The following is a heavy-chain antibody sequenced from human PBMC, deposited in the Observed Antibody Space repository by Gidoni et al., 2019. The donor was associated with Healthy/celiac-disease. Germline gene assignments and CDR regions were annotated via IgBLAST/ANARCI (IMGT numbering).Heavy chain of an antibody. Sequence: QVQLVESGGGVVQPGRSLRLSCAASGFTFSSYGMHWVRQAPGKGLGWVAGIWYDGSNKYYADSVKGRFTISRDNSKNTLYLQMNSLRAEDTAVYYCARANSGDFNWFDPWGQGTLVTVSS. D-gene: IGHD4-17*01. CDR3: ARANSGDFNWFDP. V-gene: IGHV3-33*01. CDR1: GFTFSSYG. CDR2: IWYDGSNK. J-gene: IGHJ5*02.